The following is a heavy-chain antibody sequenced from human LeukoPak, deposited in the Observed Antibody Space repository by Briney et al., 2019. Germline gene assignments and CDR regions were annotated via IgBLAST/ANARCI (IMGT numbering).Heavy chain of an antibody. Sequence: GGSLRLSCAASGLSFGAHAMHWVRQAPGMGLEWVSGVGGGGQRTHYADSVKGRFTISRDNSKNTLYLQMNSLRAEDTAIYYCAKDRGYYVDTGTINFWGQGTLVAVSS. D-gene: IGHD2-15*01. CDR3: AKDRGYYVDTGTINF. CDR1: GLSFGAHA. CDR2: VGGGGQRT. V-gene: IGHV3-23*01. J-gene: IGHJ4*02.